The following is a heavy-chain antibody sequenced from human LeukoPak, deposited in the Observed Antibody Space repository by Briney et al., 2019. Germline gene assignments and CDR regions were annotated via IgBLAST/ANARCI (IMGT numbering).Heavy chain of an antibody. Sequence: PGGSLRLSCAASGFTFNNYAMSWVRQAPGKGLAWVSSISGSGGSTYYAGSLKGRFTISRDNAKNTVFLQMNSLRAEDTAVYYCGKDLVPWFDPWGQGTLVTVSS. D-gene: IGHD3-16*01. V-gene: IGHV3-23*01. CDR1: GFTFNNYA. CDR3: GKDLVPWFDP. CDR2: ISGSGGST. J-gene: IGHJ5*02.